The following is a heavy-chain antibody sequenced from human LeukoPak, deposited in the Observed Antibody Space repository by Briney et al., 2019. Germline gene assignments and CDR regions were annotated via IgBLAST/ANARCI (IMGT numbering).Heavy chain of an antibody. CDR2: IWHDGIYK. Sequence: GGSLRLSCAASGFTFSSYGMHWVRQAPGKGLEWVAVIWHDGIYKYYADSVKGRFTISRDNSKNTLYLQMNSLRAEDTAVYYCARDSWVGATYFDYWGQGTLVTVSS. CDR3: ARDSWVGATYFDY. D-gene: IGHD1-26*01. CDR1: GFTFSSYG. V-gene: IGHV3-33*01. J-gene: IGHJ4*02.